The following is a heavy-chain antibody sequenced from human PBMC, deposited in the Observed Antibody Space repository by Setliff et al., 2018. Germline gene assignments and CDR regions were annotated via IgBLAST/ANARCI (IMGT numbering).Heavy chain of an antibody. CDR3: ARGFTAQPAMLRGNWFDP. CDR2: IYDRGST. D-gene: IGHD3-16*01. V-gene: IGHV4-39*07. Sequence: SLTCTVSGGSISSSTNYWGWIRQPPGKGLEWIGNIYDRGSTHYNPSLKSRVTISEDTSKSQSSLKLSSVTAADTAVYYCARGFTAQPAMLRGNWFDPWGRGTLVTVSS. CDR1: GGSISSSTNY. J-gene: IGHJ5*02.